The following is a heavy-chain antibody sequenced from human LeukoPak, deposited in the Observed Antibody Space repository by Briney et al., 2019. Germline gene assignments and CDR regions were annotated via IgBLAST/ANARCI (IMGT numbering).Heavy chain of an antibody. J-gene: IGHJ4*02. V-gene: IGHV3-21*01. CDR2: ITRSSNYI. Sequence: PGGSLRLSCVASGFTFSSYSMNWVRQAPGKGLEWVSSITRSSNYIYYADSAKGRFTISRDNAKNSLYLQMNSLRAEDTAVYYCASSRYDSSGYYGIIAYWGQGTLVTVSS. CDR3: ASSRYDSSGYYGIIAY. CDR1: GFTFSSYS. D-gene: IGHD3-22*01.